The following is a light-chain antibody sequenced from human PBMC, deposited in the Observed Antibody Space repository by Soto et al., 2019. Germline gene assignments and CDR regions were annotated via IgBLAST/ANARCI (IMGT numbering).Light chain of an antibody. V-gene: IGKV3-20*01. J-gene: IGKJ3*01. CDR3: QQYGSSPRT. CDR1: QSVSSGY. CDR2: ETS. Sequence: EIVLTQSPGTLSLSPGERATLSCRASQSVSSGYLAWYQQKPGQPPRVLIYETSSRATGIPDRFSGSGSGTDFTLTISSLEPEDFAVYYCQQYGSSPRTFGPGTKVDIK.